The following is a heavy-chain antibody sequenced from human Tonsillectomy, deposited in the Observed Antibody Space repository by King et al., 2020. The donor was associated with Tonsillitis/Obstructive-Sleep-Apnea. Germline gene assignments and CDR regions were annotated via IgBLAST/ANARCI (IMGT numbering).Heavy chain of an antibody. CDR3: ARKYQDGDDFSFIDV. Sequence: VQLVESGGGVVQPGRSLRLSCAASGFTFSSYAMHWVRQAPGKGLEWVAVISYDGSNRYYADSVKGRFTISRDNSKNTLYLQMNSLRAEDTAVYYCARKYQDGDDFSFIDVWGKGTTVTVSS. J-gene: IGHJ6*03. CDR2: ISYDGSNR. D-gene: IGHD5-24*01. V-gene: IGHV3-30*04. CDR1: GFTFSSYA.